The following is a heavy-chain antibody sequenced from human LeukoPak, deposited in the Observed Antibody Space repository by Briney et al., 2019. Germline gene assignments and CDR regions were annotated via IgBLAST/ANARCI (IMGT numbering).Heavy chain of an antibody. J-gene: IGHJ4*02. CDR2: TWYDGSDK. Sequence: GGSLRLSCAASGFTFSSYGFHWVRQAPGRGLEWVAVTWYDGSDKYYADSVKGRFTISRDNSKNTLYLQMNSLRAEDTAVYYCARRIAAAGTEYWGQGTLVTVSS. D-gene: IGHD6-13*01. CDR3: ARRIAAAGTEY. V-gene: IGHV3-33*01. CDR1: GFTFSSYG.